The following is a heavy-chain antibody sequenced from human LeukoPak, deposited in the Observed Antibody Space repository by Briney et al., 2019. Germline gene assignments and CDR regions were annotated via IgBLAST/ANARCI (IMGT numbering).Heavy chain of an antibody. CDR3: ARDAAFSRRGVSDY. V-gene: IGHV1-2*02. CDR2: INPNSGGT. D-gene: IGHD6-25*01. Sequence: VASVKVSCKASGYTFTGYYMHWVRQAPGQGLEWMGWINPNSGGTNYAQKFQGRVTMTRDTSISTAYMELSRLRSDDTAVYYCARDAAFSRRGVSDYWGQGTLVTVSS. J-gene: IGHJ4*02. CDR1: GYTFTGYY.